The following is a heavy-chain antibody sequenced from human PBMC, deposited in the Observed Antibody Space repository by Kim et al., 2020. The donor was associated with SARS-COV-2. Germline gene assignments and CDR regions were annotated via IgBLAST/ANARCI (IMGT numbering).Heavy chain of an antibody. J-gene: IGHJ3*01. Sequence: YPDSVRGRFTISRDNAKNTLHLRLNSLRAEDTSLYYCVRWGLFQGHAFDLWGQGTMVTVSS. D-gene: IGHD2-21*02. V-gene: IGHV3-74*01. CDR3: VRWGLFQGHAFDL.